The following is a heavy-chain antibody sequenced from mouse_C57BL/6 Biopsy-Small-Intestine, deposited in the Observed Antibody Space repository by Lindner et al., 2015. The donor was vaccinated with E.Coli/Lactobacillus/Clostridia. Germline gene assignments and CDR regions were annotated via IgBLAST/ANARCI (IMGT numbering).Heavy chain of an antibody. D-gene: IGHD3-2*02. V-gene: IGHV1-80*01. CDR3: ARKDNSGPFAY. CDR2: IYPGDGET. Sequence: VQLQESGAELVKPGASVKISCKPSGYAFSSYWMNWVKQRPGRGLEWIGQIYPGDGETNYNGKFKGKATLTVDKSSSTAYIQLSSLTSEDSAVYFCARKDNSGPFAYWGQGTLVTVSA. J-gene: IGHJ3*01. CDR1: GYAFSSYW.